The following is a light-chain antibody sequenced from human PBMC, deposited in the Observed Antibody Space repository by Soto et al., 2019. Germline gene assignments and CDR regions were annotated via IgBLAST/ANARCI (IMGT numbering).Light chain of an antibody. Sequence: EIVLTQSPATLSVSPGERATLSCRASQSVSSNLAWYHQKPCQAPRLLISGASTRAAGIPDRFSGSGSGTDFTLTISSLEPEDFAVYYCQQYGKLPITFGQGTRLEIK. V-gene: IGKV3-20*01. CDR1: QSVSSN. J-gene: IGKJ5*01. CDR3: QQYGKLPIT. CDR2: GAS.